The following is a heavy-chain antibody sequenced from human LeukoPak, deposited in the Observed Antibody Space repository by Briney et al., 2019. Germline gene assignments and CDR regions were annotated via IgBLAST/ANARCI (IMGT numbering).Heavy chain of an antibody. J-gene: IGHJ4*02. Sequence: GGSLRLSCAASGFTFNSYHFSWVRQAPGKGLEWVSYISISSTTYYADSVKGRFTISRDDAKNSVYLQMNSLRAEDTAVYYCARTHERDLDYWGQGTLVTVSS. V-gene: IGHV3-48*01. CDR1: GFTFNSYH. CDR2: ISISSTT. CDR3: ARTHERDLDY.